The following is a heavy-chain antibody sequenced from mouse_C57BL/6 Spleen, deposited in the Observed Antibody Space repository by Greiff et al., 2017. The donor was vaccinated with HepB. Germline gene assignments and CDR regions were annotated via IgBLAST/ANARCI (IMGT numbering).Heavy chain of an antibody. CDR2: ILPGSGST. CDR3: ARPYDYDDY. J-gene: IGHJ2*01. CDR1: GYTFTGYW. Sequence: VQLQQSGAELMKPGASVKLSCKATGYTFTGYWIEWVKQRPGHGLEWIGEILPGSGSTNDNEKFKGKATFTADTSSNTVYMQLSSLTTEDSAIYYCARPYDYDDYWGQGTTLTVSS. D-gene: IGHD2-4*01. V-gene: IGHV1-9*01.